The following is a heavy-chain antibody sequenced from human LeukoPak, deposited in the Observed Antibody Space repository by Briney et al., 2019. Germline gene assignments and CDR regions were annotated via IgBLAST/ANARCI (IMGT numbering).Heavy chain of an antibody. D-gene: IGHD2-8*01. J-gene: IGHJ5*02. V-gene: IGHV4-61*02. Sequence: SETLSLTCNVSGASMSSDGYYWNWIRQPAGKGLEWVGRIYSGGSTDYNPSLKSRVTLSVDTSKNRLSLKLSYVTAADTAVYYCASAGHCANGVCRNWFGPWGQGILVTVSS. CDR2: IYSGGST. CDR3: ASAGHCANGVCRNWFGP. CDR1: GASMSSDGYY.